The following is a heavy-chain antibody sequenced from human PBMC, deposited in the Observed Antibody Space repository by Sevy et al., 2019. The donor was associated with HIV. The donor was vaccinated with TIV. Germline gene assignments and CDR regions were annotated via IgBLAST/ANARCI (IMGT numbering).Heavy chain of an antibody. D-gene: IGHD3-16*01. Sequence: GESLKISCKASGYKFTTYWIGWARQMPGKGLEWMGMIYPRDSDTRYSPTFQGQVHISAETSINTAYLQWSSRKASDTAMYFCARHVDMTTLIGGVYYFDSWGQGTLVTVSS. V-gene: IGHV5-51*01. CDR3: ARHVDMTTLIGGVYYFDS. CDR2: IYPRDSDT. J-gene: IGHJ4*02. CDR1: GYKFTTYW.